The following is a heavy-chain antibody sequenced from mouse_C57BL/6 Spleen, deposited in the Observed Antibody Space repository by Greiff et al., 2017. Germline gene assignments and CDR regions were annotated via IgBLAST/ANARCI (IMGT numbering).Heavy chain of an antibody. Sequence: EVKLVESGGGLVKPGGSLKLSCAASGFTFSDYGMYWVRQAPEKGLEWVAYISSGSSTIYYADTVKGRFTISRDNAKNTLFLQMTSLRSEDTAMYYCAIYYDYDYAMDYWGQGTSVTVSS. V-gene: IGHV5-17*01. CDR1: GFTFSDYG. D-gene: IGHD2-4*01. CDR3: AIYYDYDYAMDY. CDR2: ISSGSSTI. J-gene: IGHJ4*01.